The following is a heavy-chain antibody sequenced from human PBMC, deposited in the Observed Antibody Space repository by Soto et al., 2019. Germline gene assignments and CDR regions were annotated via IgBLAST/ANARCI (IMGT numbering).Heavy chain of an antibody. CDR2: INPNSGGT. J-gene: IGHJ3*02. CDR3: ARPPTNYYDGSVIGLGGVAFDM. CDR1: GYTFTGYY. Sequence: ASVKVSCKASGYTFTGYYMHWVRQAPGQGLEWMGWINPNSGGTNYAQKFQGWVTMTRDTSISTAYMELSRLRSDDTAVYYCARPPTNYYDGSVIGLGGVAFDMGGKGKMVT. D-gene: IGHD3-22*01. V-gene: IGHV1-2*04.